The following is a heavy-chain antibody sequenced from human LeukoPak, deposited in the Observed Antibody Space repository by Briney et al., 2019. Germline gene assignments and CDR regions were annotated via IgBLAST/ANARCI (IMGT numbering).Heavy chain of an antibody. D-gene: IGHD1-1*01. V-gene: IGHV4-59*08. J-gene: IGHJ4*02. CDR3: ARHKEESGAYRPNDY. CDR2: IYYTGST. CDR1: GGSISSFY. Sequence: SETLSLTCAVSGGSISSFYWSWIRQPPGKGLEWIGFIYYTGSTDYNPSLKSRVTMSVDTSKNQFSLKLSSVTAADTAVYYCARHKEESGAYRPNDYWGQGTLVTVSS.